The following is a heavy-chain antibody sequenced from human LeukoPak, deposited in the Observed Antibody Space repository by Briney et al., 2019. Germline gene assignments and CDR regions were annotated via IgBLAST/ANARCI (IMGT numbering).Heavy chain of an antibody. Sequence: WASVKVSCKASGGTFSSYAISWVRQAPGQGLEWMGGIIPIFGTANYAQKFQGRVTITADESTSTAYMELSSLRSEDTAVYYCARAEAEAGTGLGAFDIWGQGTMVTVSS. CDR3: ARAEAEAGTGLGAFDI. CDR1: GGTFSSYA. V-gene: IGHV1-69*13. CDR2: IIPIFGTA. D-gene: IGHD6-13*01. J-gene: IGHJ3*02.